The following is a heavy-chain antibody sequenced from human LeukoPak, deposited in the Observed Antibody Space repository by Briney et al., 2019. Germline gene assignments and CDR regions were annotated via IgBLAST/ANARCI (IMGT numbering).Heavy chain of an antibody. CDR2: ISSNGGST. D-gene: IGHD3-22*01. J-gene: IGHJ4*02. CDR3: ARDYYDSSGPLGPAGY. Sequence: GGSLRLSCAASGFTFSSYAMHRVRQAPGKGLEYVSAISSNGGSTYYANSVKGRFTISRDNSKNTLYLQMGSLRAEDMAVYYCARDYYDSSGPLGPAGYWGQGTLVTVSS. V-gene: IGHV3-64*01. CDR1: GFTFSSYA.